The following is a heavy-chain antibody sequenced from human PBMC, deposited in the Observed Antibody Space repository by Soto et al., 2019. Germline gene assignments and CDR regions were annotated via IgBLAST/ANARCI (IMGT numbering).Heavy chain of an antibody. CDR3: AKLINMVRGGIMDASDI. D-gene: IGHD3-10*01. V-gene: IGHV3-30*18. CDR2: ISYDGNNK. Sequence: GGSLRLSCAASGFTFSSYDTPHPPQAPGKGLEWVALISYDGNNKYYADSVKGRFTISRDNSKNSLYLQMNSLRAEDTAVFYCAKLINMVRGGIMDASDICGEGT. J-gene: IGHJ3*02. CDR1: GFTFSSYD.